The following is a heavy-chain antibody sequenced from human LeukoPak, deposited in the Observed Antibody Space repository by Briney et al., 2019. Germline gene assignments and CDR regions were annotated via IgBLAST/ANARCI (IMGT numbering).Heavy chain of an antibody. J-gene: IGHJ6*03. Sequence: GGSLRLSCAASGFTFSTNSMNWVRQAPGKGLEWVSSIGISSSNTFYADSVKGRFTISRDNAENSVYLQMNSLRAEDTAVYYWAKDLTTVATPYYYYYMDLWGKGTTVTVSS. CDR3: AKDLTTVATPYYYYYMDL. CDR2: IGISSSNT. D-gene: IGHD4-23*01. V-gene: IGHV3-21*01. CDR1: GFTFSTNS.